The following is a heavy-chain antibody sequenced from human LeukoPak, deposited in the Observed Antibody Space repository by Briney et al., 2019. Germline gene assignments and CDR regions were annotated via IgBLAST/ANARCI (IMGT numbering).Heavy chain of an antibody. J-gene: IGHJ4*02. D-gene: IGHD3-3*01. V-gene: IGHV3-21*01. Sequence: SGGSLRLSCAASGFTFSSYSMNWVRQAPGKGLEWVSSISSSSSYIYYADSVKGRFTISRDNAKNSLYLQMNSLRAEDTAVYYCARDRGLRFLEWFDYWGQGTLVTVSS. CDR2: ISSSSSYI. CDR3: ARDRGLRFLEWFDY. CDR1: GFTFSSYS.